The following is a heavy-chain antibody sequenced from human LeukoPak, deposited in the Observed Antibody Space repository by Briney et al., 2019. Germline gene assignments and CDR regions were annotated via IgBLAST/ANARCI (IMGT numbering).Heavy chain of an antibody. J-gene: IGHJ6*03. CDR3: ARAGSSSWYGYYYCHYMDV. CDR1: GYTFTSYY. V-gene: IGHV1-46*01. CDR2: INPSGGST. D-gene: IGHD6-13*01. Sequence: ASVKVSCKASGYTFTSYYMHWVRQAPGQGLEWMGIINPSGGSTSYAQKFQGRVTMTRDTSTSTVYMELSSLRSEDTAVYYCARAGSSSWYGYYYCHYMDVWGKGTTVTVSS.